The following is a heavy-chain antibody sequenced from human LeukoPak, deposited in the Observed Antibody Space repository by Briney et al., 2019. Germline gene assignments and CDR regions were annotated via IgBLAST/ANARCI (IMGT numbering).Heavy chain of an antibody. J-gene: IGHJ4*02. Sequence: GGSLRLSCAASGFTVSSNYMSWVRQAPGKGLEWVSVIYSGGSTYYADSVKGRFTISRDNSKNTLYLQMNSLRAEDTAVYYCAKTYYDDSSGYSPLSDYWGQGTLVTVSS. CDR1: GFTVSSNY. D-gene: IGHD3-22*01. CDR2: IYSGGST. V-gene: IGHV3-53*01. CDR3: AKTYYDDSSGYSPLSDY.